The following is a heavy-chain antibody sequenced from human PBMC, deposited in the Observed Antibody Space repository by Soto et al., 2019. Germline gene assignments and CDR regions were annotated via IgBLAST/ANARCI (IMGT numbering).Heavy chain of an antibody. J-gene: IGHJ2*01. D-gene: IGHD5-12*01. CDR3: AVEMATRTIIRYFDL. CDR2: IIPIFGTA. CDR1: GGTFSSYA. Sequence: QVQLVQSGAEVKKPGSSVKVSYKASGGTFSSYAISWVRQAPGQGLEWMGGIIPIFGTANYAQKFQGRVTITADESTSTAYMELSSLRSEDTAVYYCAVEMATRTIIRYFDLWGRGTLVTVSS. V-gene: IGHV1-69*01.